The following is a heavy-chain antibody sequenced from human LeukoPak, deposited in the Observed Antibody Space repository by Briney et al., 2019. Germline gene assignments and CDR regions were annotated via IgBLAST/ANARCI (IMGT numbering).Heavy chain of an antibody. Sequence: PSQTLSLTCTVSGGSISSGSYYWSWIRQPAGKGLEWIGRIYTSGSTNYNPSLKSRVTISVDASKNQFSLKLSSVTAADTAVYYCARGGDTSGYYYFEYFQHWGQGTLVTVSS. CDR1: GGSISSGSYY. CDR3: ARGGDTSGYYYFEYFQH. V-gene: IGHV4-61*02. CDR2: IYTSGST. D-gene: IGHD3-22*01. J-gene: IGHJ1*01.